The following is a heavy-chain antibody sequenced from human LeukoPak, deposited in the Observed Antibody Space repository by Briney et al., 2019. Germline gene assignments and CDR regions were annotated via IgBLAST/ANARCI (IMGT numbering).Heavy chain of an antibody. CDR3: ARDIAVVVITTAHDAFDI. CDR2: ISYDGSNK. CDR1: GFTFSSYG. J-gene: IGHJ3*02. Sequence: GGSLRLSCAASGFTFSSYGMHWVRQAPGKGLEWVAVISYDGSNKYYADSVKGRFTISRDNSKNTLYLQMNSLRAEDTAVYYCARDIAVVVITTAHDAFDIWGQGTMVTVSS. D-gene: IGHD3-22*01. V-gene: IGHV3-30*03.